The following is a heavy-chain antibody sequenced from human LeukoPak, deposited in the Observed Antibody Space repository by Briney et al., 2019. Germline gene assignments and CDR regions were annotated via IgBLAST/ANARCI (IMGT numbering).Heavy chain of an antibody. CDR3: ARVLGIWSVSN. J-gene: IGHJ4*02. CDR2: MNPKSGYT. CDR1: GYTFSNFD. D-gene: IGHD3-3*01. Sequence: GASVKVPCKASGYTFSNFDLNWVRQATGQGLEWVGYMNPKSGYTGYAQKFQGRVTITRNTSISTAYMELSSLRSEDTAVYYCARVLGIWSVSNWGQGTLVTVSS. V-gene: IGHV1-8*03.